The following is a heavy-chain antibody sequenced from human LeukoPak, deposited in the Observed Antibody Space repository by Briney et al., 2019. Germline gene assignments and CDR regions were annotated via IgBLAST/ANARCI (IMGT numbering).Heavy chain of an antibody. Sequence: GGSLRLSCAASRFTFDDYAMHWVRQAPGKGLEWVSGISWNSGSIGYADSVKGRFTISRDNAKNSLYLQMNSLRAEDTALYYCAKDKGSGSYSHYYYGMDVWGKGTTVTVSS. D-gene: IGHD3-10*01. CDR2: ISWNSGSI. J-gene: IGHJ6*04. CDR1: RFTFDDYA. V-gene: IGHV3-9*01. CDR3: AKDKGSGSYSHYYYGMDV.